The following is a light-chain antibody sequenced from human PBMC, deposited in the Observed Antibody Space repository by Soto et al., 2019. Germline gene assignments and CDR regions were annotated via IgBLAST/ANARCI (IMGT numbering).Light chain of an antibody. CDR1: QSVFSS. Sequence: EIVMTQSPATLSVSLGERVTLSCRASQSVFSSLAWYQQKPGQAPRLLIYGAATRPIGIPARFSGSGSGTEFTLTISSLQSEDFAVYYCQQYGTSLFTFGPGTKVDIK. CDR2: GAA. CDR3: QQYGTSLFT. J-gene: IGKJ3*01. V-gene: IGKV3-15*01.